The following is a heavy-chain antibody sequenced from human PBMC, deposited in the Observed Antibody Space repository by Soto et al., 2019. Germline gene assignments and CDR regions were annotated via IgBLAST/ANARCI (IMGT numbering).Heavy chain of an antibody. D-gene: IGHD2-2*01. V-gene: IGHV1-69*13. Sequence: SVKVSCKASGGTFSSYAISWVRQAPGQGLEWMGGIIPIFGTANYAQKFQGRVTITADESTSTAYMELSSLRSEDTAVYYCARGTDCSSTSCSTPFYYYYGMDVWGQGTTVTVSS. CDR1: GGTFSSYA. CDR3: ARGTDCSSTSCSTPFYYYYGMDV. J-gene: IGHJ6*02. CDR2: IIPIFGTA.